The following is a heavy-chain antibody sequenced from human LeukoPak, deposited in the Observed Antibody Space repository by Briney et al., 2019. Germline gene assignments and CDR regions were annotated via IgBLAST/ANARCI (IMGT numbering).Heavy chain of an antibody. V-gene: IGHV3-9*01. CDR3: AKGRYFDWLTGSFDY. CDR1: GFPFDDYA. CDR2: TSWNSGSI. D-gene: IGHD3-9*01. Sequence: GGSLRLSCAASGFPFDDYAMHWVRQAPGKGLEWVSGTSWNSGSIGYADSVKGRFTISRDNAKNSLYLQMNSLRAEDTALYYCAKGRYFDWLTGSFDYWGQGTLVTVSS. J-gene: IGHJ4*02.